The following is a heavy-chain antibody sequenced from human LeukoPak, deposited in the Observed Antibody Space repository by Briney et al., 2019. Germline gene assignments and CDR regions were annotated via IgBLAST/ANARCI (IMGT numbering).Heavy chain of an antibody. V-gene: IGHV3-30*18. CDR1: GFTFSSYG. D-gene: IGHD3-10*01. CDR2: ISYDGSNK. Sequence: GGSLRLSCAASGFTFSSYGMHWVRQAPGKGLEWVAVISYDGSNKYYADSVKGRFTISRDNSKNTLYLQMNSLRAEDTAVYYCAKNSPSGSGTYYDIYYYNGMDVWGQGTTVTVSS. J-gene: IGHJ6*02. CDR3: AKNSPSGSGTYYDIYYYNGMDV.